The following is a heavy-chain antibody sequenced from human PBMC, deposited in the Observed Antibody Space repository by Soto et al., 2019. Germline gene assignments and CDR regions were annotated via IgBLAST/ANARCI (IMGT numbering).Heavy chain of an antibody. J-gene: IGHJ6*02. CDR2: ISGSGGAT. Sequence: GGSLRLSCAASGFTFSSYAMTWVRQAPGKRLEWVSGISGSGGATSYTDSVKGRFTISRDNSKKTLFLEMKSLGVEDTAVYFCARDVWETTSRYYGLDLWGLGTTVTVSS. CDR1: GFTFSSYA. CDR3: ARDVWETTSRYYGLDL. D-gene: IGHD1-26*01. V-gene: IGHV3-23*01.